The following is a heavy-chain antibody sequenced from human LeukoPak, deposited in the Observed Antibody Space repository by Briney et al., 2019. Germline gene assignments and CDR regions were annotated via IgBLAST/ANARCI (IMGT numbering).Heavy chain of an antibody. V-gene: IGHV3-66*04. Sequence: EGSLRLSCAASGFTVSSNYMSWVRQAPGKGLEWVSVIYSGGSTYYADSVKGRFTISRDNSKNTLYFQMNSLRAEDTAVYYCARHSGSYAYYFDYWGQGTLVTVSS. D-gene: IGHD1-26*01. CDR1: GFTVSSNY. J-gene: IGHJ4*02. CDR2: IYSGGST. CDR3: ARHSGSYAYYFDY.